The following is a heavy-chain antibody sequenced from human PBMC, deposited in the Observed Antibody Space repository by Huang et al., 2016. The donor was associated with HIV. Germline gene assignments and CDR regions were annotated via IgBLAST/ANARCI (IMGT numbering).Heavy chain of an antibody. CDR2: ICSSSNSK. CDR3: ARESCSGGTYYLFDF. Sequence: EVQLVESGGGLVQPGRSLRLSCAASGFTFGEFNMNWVRQAPWKVMVWISSICSSSNSKLYADSVKCRFPISRDHARNSLYLQLNSLRVEDTAVYYCARESCSGGTYYLFDFWGQGVLVTVSS. V-gene: IGHV3-48*04. D-gene: IGHD2-15*01. J-gene: IGHJ4*02. CDR1: GFTFGEFN.